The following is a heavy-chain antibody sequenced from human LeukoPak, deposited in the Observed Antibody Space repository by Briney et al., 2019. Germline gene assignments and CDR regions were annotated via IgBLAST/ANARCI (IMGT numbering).Heavy chain of an antibody. CDR3: ARRWGNIVGVTYEY. V-gene: IGHV4-39*01. CDR1: GSSVTSVSHY. J-gene: IGHJ4*02. Sequence: SETLSLTCTISGSSVTSVSHYWGWIRQPPGKGLEWIGDIYYTGSTYYSPSLRSRVTMSVHTSENQFSLRLNSVTAVDTAVYYCARRWGNIVGVTYEYWGQGTLVTVSP. D-gene: IGHD3-16*01. CDR2: IYYTGST.